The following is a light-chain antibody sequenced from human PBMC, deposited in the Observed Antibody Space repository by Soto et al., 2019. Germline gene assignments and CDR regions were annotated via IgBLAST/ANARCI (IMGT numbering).Light chain of an antibody. Sequence: IQLTQSPSSLSASVGDXVTITCRASQGISRYLSWYQQKPGRAPKLLISAASTLQSGVPARFSGSGSGTDFTLSLTSLQPEDFATYDCQQINTYPVTFGGGTKVDIK. CDR2: AAS. CDR1: QGISRY. V-gene: IGKV1-9*01. J-gene: IGKJ4*01. CDR3: QQINTYPVT.